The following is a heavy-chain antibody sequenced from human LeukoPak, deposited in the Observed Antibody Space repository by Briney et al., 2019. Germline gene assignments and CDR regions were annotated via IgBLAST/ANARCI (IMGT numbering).Heavy chain of an antibody. CDR2: INPSGGST. CDR3: ARDEASDYAPDY. V-gene: IGHV1-46*01. D-gene: IGHD4/OR15-4a*01. J-gene: IGHJ4*02. Sequence: ASVKVSCKASGYTFTSYYMHWVRQAPGQGLEGMGIINPSGGSTSYAQNFQGRVTMTRDTSTSTVYMELSSLRAEDTAVYYCARDEASDYAPDYWGQGTLVTVSS. CDR1: GYTFTSYY.